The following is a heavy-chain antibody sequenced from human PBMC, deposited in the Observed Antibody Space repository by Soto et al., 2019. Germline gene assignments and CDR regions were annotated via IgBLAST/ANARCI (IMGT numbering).Heavy chain of an antibody. CDR3: SRFAARPPFEY. J-gene: IGHJ4*02. CDR2: IYYSGTT. Sequence: SETLSLTCIVSGGSINSSYYWGWIRQPPGKAPEWIGGIYYSGTTYYNPSLKSRVTISVDSSRNQFSLKMTSVTAPDTAVYYCSRFAARPPFEYWGQGWLVTVSS. D-gene: IGHD6-6*01. CDR1: GGSINSSYY. V-gene: IGHV4-39*01.